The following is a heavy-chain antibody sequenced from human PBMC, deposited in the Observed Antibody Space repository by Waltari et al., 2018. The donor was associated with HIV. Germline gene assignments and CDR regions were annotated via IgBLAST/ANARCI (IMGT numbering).Heavy chain of an antibody. V-gene: IGHV1-8*01. J-gene: IGHJ4*02. CDR2: INPNSGNT. CDR3: SRGRGYSYGYSDL. D-gene: IGHD5-18*01. Sequence: AEVRKPGASVKVSCKASGYTFTNYDINWVRQAPGQGLEWMGWINPNSGNTGYAQKFQGRVTMTRDTSRSTAYMELTSLTSEDTAVYHCSRGRGYSYGYSDLWGQ. CDR1: GYTFTNYD.